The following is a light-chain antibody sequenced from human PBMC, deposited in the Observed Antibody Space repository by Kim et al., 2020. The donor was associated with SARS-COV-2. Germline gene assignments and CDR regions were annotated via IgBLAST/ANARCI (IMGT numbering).Light chain of an antibody. Sequence: SGAPGKTASITCSGDKLGEKYACWYQQKPGQSPVLVIYQDTMRPSGIPERFSGSNSGNTATLTISGTQAMDEADYYCQAWDSSTAVFGGGTQLTVL. CDR2: QDT. J-gene: IGLJ3*02. CDR1: KLGEKY. CDR3: QAWDSSTAV. V-gene: IGLV3-1*01.